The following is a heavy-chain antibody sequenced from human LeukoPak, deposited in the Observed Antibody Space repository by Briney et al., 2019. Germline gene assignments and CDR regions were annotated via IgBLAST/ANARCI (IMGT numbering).Heavy chain of an antibody. CDR3: ARGEMATTGDYYGMDV. D-gene: IGHD5-24*01. CDR2: IYSGGST. J-gene: IGHJ6*02. CDR1: GFTVSSNY. Sequence: PGGSLRLSCAASGFTVSSNYMSWVRQAPGKGLEWVSVIYSGGSTYYADSVKGRFTISRDNSKNTLYLQMNSLRAKDTAVYYCARGEMATTGDYYGMDVWGQGTTVTVSS. V-gene: IGHV3-53*01.